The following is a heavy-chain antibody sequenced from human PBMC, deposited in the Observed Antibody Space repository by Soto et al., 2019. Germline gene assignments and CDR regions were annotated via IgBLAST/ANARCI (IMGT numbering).Heavy chain of an antibody. CDR1: GGSISSGGYY. Sequence: PSETLSLTCTVSGGSISSGGYYWSWIRQHPGKGLEWIGYIYYSGSTYYNPSLKSRVTISVDTSKNQFSLKLSSVTAADTAVYYCAGTMVRGVIGYFQHWGQGTLVTVSS. V-gene: IGHV4-31*03. D-gene: IGHD3-10*01. CDR2: IYYSGST. CDR3: AGTMVRGVIGYFQH. J-gene: IGHJ1*01.